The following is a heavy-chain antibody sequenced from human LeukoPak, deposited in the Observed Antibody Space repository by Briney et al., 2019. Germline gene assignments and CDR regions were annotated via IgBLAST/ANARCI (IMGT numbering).Heavy chain of an antibody. V-gene: IGHV4-39*01. CDR3: ASRRYYDILTGSEYVGINWFDP. D-gene: IGHD3-9*01. CDR2: IYYSGST. CDR1: GGSISSGSYY. J-gene: IGHJ5*02. Sequence: PSETLSLTCTVSGGSISSGSYYWGWIRQPPGKGLEWIGSIYYSGSTYYNPSLKSRVTISVDTSKNQFSLKLSSVTAADTAVYYCASRRYYDILTGSEYVGINWFDPWGQGTLVTVSS.